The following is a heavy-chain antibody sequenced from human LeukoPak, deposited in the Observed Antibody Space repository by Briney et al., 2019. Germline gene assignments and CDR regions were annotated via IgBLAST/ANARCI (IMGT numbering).Heavy chain of an antibody. J-gene: IGHJ4*02. V-gene: IGHV2-5*01. Sequence: KECGPTLLKPTQTLTLTCTFSGFSPSTSGVGVGWIRQPPGKALEWLALIYWNDDKRYSPSLKSRLTITKDTSKNQVVLTMTNMDPVDTATYYCAHTREIAVAGPFDYWGQGTLVTVSS. CDR1: GFSPSTSGVG. D-gene: IGHD6-19*01. CDR3: AHTREIAVAGPFDY. CDR2: IYWNDDK.